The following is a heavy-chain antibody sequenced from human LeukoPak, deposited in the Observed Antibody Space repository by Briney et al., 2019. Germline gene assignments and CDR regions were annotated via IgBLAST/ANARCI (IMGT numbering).Heavy chain of an antibody. Sequence: ASVKVSCRASGYTFTSYGISWVRQAPGQGLEWMGWISAYNGNTNYAQKLQGRVTMTTDTSTSTAYMELRSLRSDDTAVYYCATDCSSTSCYSRTFDYWGQGTLVTVSS. V-gene: IGHV1-18*01. D-gene: IGHD2-2*01. CDR3: ATDCSSTSCYSRTFDY. CDR2: ISAYNGNT. CDR1: GYTFTSYG. J-gene: IGHJ4*02.